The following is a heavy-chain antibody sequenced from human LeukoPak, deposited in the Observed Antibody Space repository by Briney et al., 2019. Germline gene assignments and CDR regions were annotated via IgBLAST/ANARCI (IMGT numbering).Heavy chain of an antibody. D-gene: IGHD5-18*01. J-gene: IGHJ4*02. V-gene: IGHV4-39*01. CDR3: ARPGMMDTAMGNFDY. CDR2: IHYSGST. Sequence: SETLSLTCTVSGGSISSSSYYWGWIRQPPGKGLEWIGSIHYSGSTYYNPSLKSRVAISVDTSKNQFSLKLSSVTAADTAVYYCARPGMMDTAMGNFDYWGQGTLVTVSS. CDR1: GGSISSSSYY.